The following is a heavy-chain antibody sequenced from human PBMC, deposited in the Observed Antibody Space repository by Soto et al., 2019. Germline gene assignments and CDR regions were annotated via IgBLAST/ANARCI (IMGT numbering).Heavy chain of an antibody. CDR1: GFTFSSYG. CDR2: IWYDGSNK. Sequence: QVQLVESGGGVVQPGRSLRLSCAASGFTFSSYGMHWVRQAPGKGLEWVAVIWYDGSNKYYADSVKGRFTISRDNPKNMVYLQMNSLRAEDTAVYYCARDFAVAVAGARTSDYWGQGTLVTVSS. CDR3: ARDFAVAVAGARTSDY. J-gene: IGHJ4*02. D-gene: IGHD6-19*01. V-gene: IGHV3-33*01.